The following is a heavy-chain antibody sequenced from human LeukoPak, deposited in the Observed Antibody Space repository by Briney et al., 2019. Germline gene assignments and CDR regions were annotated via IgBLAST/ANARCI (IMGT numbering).Heavy chain of an antibody. D-gene: IGHD7-27*01. V-gene: IGHV3-23*01. CDR3: AKHPRRAWGSPTEYYFDY. CDR2: ISTSGDRT. CDR1: GFTFSSYA. J-gene: IGHJ4*02. Sequence: GSLRLSCAASGFTFSSYAMGWVRQAPGKGLEWVSIISTSGDRTYYADSVKGRFNISRDNSKNTLYLQMNSLRAEDTAVYYCAKHPRRAWGSPTEYYFDYWGQGTLVTVSS.